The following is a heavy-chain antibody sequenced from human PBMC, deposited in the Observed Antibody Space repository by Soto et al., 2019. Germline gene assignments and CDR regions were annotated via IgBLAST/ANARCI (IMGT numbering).Heavy chain of an antibody. CDR2: VYYSGNT. Sequence: QVQLQESGPGLVRPSETLSLTCTVSGGSVRSGRYYWGWIRQPPGKGLEWIGYVYYSGNTNYNPSLKSRATISIDTFNDQFFLKWTSVTAADTAKYYCARDPGLKPHYYYGMDVWGQGTTVTVSS. CDR1: GGSVRSGRYY. J-gene: IGHJ6*02. V-gene: IGHV4-61*01. D-gene: IGHD2-21*02. CDR3: ARDPGLKPHYYYGMDV.